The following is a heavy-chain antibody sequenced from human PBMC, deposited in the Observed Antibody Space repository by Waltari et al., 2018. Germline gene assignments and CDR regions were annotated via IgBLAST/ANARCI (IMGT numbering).Heavy chain of an antibody. D-gene: IGHD3-22*01. Sequence: QLQLQESGPGLVKPSETLSLTCTVSGGSISSSSYYWGWIRQPPGKGLEWIGRIYYSGSTYYNPSLKSRVTISVDTSKNQFSLKLSSVTAADTAVYYCASHYYDSSGWGFDYWGQGTLVTVSS. CDR1: GGSISSSSYY. CDR2: IYYSGST. V-gene: IGHV4-39*07. CDR3: ASHYYDSSGWGFDY. J-gene: IGHJ4*02.